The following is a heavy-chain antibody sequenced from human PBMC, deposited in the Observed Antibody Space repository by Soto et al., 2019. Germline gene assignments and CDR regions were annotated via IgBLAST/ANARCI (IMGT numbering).Heavy chain of an antibody. Sequence: GGSRRLSCAAAGFTVSSNYMSWVLQAPGKGLEWVSVIYSGGSTYYADSVKGRFTISRDNSKNTLYLQMNSLRAEDTAVYYCAREKSNYDAFDIWGQGTMVTVSS. J-gene: IGHJ3*02. CDR3: AREKSNYDAFDI. D-gene: IGHD4-4*01. CDR1: GFTVSSNY. V-gene: IGHV3-53*01. CDR2: IYSGGST.